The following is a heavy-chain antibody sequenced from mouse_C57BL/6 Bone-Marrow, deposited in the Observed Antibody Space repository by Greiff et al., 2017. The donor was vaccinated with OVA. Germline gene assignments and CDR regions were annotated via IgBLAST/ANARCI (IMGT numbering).Heavy chain of an antibody. Sequence: EVKLVESGGDLVKPGGSLTLSCAASGFTFSSYGMSWVRQTPDKRLEWVATISSGGSYTYSPDSVKGRFTISRDNAKNTLYLQMSSLKSEDTAMYYCARHGDYGSFFDYWGQGTTLTVSS. CDR2: ISSGGSYT. V-gene: IGHV5-6*01. CDR1: GFTFSSYG. J-gene: IGHJ2*01. CDR3: ARHGDYGSFFDY. D-gene: IGHD1-1*01.